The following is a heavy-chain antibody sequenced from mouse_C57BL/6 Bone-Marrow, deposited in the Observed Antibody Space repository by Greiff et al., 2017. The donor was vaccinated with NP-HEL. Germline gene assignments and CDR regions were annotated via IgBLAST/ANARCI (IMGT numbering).Heavy chain of an antibody. V-gene: IGHV1-55*01. J-gene: IGHJ4*01. CDR2: IYPGSGST. D-gene: IGHD1-1*01. CDR1: GYTFTSYW. CDR3: ARSRTTDYAMDY. Sequence: QVQLQQPGAELVKPGASVKMSCKASGYTFTSYWITWVKQRPGQGLEWIGDIYPGSGSTNYSEKFKSKATLTVDTSSSTAYMQLSRLTSEDSAVYYCARSRTTDYAMDYWGQGTSVTVSS.